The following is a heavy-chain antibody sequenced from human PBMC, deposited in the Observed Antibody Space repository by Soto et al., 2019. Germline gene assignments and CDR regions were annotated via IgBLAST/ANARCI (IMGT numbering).Heavy chain of an antibody. J-gene: IGHJ6*03. D-gene: IGHD1-7*01. CDR1: GGSISRYY. CDR2: IYYSGST. V-gene: IGHV4-59*01. CDR3: ARRNYDYYYYYMDV. Sequence: SEALSLTCTVSGGSISRYYWSWIRQPPGKGLEWIGYIYYSGSTNYNPSLKSRVTISVDTSKNQFSLKLSSVTAADTAVYYCARRNYDYYYYYMDVWGKGTTVTVSS.